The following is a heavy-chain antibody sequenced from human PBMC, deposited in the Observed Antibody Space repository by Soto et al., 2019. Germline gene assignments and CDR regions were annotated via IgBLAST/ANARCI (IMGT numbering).Heavy chain of an antibody. V-gene: IGHV6-1*01. CDR2: TYYRSKWYN. Sequence: PSQTLSLTCAISGDSLSSNSAALNWIRQSPSRGLEWLGRTYYRSKWYNDYAASVKSRMTINPDTSKNQFSLGLNSVTPEDTAVYYCARGSYTSTWYWGQGTLVTVSS. D-gene: IGHD6-13*01. CDR3: ARGSYTSTWY. J-gene: IGHJ4*02. CDR1: GDSLSSNSAA.